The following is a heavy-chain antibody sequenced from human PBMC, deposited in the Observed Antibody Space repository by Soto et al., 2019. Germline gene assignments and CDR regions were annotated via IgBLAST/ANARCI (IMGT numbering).Heavy chain of an antibody. CDR1: GGSISSYY. CDR3: ASYNWNYPVNWFDP. D-gene: IGHD1-7*01. V-gene: IGHV4-59*01. J-gene: IGHJ5*02. Sequence: SETLSLTCTVSGGSISSYYWSWIRQPPGKGLEWIGYIYYSGSTNYNPSLKSRVTISVDTSKNQFPLKLSSVTAADTAVYYCASYNWNYPVNWFDPWGQGTLVTVSS. CDR2: IYYSGST.